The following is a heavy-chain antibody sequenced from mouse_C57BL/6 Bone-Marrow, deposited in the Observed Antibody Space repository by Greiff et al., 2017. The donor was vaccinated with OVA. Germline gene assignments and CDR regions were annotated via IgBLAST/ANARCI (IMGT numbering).Heavy chain of an antibody. CDR3: TRGDYYGKRYFDV. V-gene: IGHV5-9-1*02. D-gene: IGHD1-1*01. J-gene: IGHJ1*03. Sequence: EVHLVESGEGLVKPGGSLKLSCAASGFTFSSYAMSWVRQTPEKRLEWVAYISSGGDYIYYADTVKGRFTISRDNARNTLYLQMSSLKSEDTAMYYCTRGDYYGKRYFDVWGTGTTVTVSS. CDR2: ISSGGDYI. CDR1: GFTFSSYA.